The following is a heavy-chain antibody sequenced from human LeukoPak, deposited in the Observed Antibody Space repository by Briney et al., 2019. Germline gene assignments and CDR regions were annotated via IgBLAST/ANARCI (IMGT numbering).Heavy chain of an antibody. V-gene: IGHV3-11*01. J-gene: IGHJ4*02. CDR2: ISSSGSTI. CDR3: ARDGCSSTSCYGYI. Sequence: PGGSLRLSCAASGFTFSDYYMSWIRQAPGKGLEWVSYISSSGSTIYYADSVKGRFTISRDNARNSLYLQMNSLRAEDTAVYYCARDGCSSTSCYGYIWGQGTLVTVSS. CDR1: GFTFSDYY. D-gene: IGHD2-2*01.